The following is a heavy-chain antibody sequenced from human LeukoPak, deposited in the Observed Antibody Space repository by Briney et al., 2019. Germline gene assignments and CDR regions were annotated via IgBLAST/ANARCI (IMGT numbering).Heavy chain of an antibody. CDR1: GYTFTSYD. D-gene: IGHD3-9*01. J-gene: IGHJ5*02. CDR2: IIPIFGTA. CDR3: AREGYDILTGYISLNWFDP. V-gene: IGHV1-69*13. Sequence: AASVKVSCKASGYTFTSYDINWVRQATGQGLEWMGGIIPIFGTANYAQKFQGRVTITADESTSTAYMELSSLRSEDTAVYYCAREGYDILTGYISLNWFDPWGQGTLVTVSS.